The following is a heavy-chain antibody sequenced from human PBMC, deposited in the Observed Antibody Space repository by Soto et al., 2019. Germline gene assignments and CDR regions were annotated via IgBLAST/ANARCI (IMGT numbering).Heavy chain of an antibody. D-gene: IGHD6-19*01. Sequence: GGSLRLSCAASGFTFSSYAMSWVRQAPGKGLEWVSAISGSGGSKYYADSVKGRFTISRDNSKNTLYLQMNSLRAEDTAVYYCAKDESSGYYYGMDVWGQGTTVTVSS. CDR3: AKDESSGYYYGMDV. J-gene: IGHJ6*02. V-gene: IGHV3-23*01. CDR1: GFTFSSYA. CDR2: ISGSGGSK.